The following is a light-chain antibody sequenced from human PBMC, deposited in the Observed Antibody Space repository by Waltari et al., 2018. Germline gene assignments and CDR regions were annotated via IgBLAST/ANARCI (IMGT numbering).Light chain of an antibody. CDR2: WAS. Sequence: DIVMTQSPDSLAVSLGERATINCKSGQTVLYSPSNKNYLAWYQQKPGQPLKLLINWASTREFGVPDRFSGSGSGTEFTLTINSLQAEDVAVYYCHQYKSRHSFGGETKVEI. J-gene: IGKJ4*01. V-gene: IGKV4-1*01. CDR3: HQYKSRHS. CDR1: QTVLYSPSNKNY.